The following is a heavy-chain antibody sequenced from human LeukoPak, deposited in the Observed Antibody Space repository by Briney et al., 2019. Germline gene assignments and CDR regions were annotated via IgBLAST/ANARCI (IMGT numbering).Heavy chain of an antibody. D-gene: IGHD3-10*01. Sequence: ASVKVSCKASGYTFTTYPMNWVRQAPGQGLEWMGWINTNTGNPTYAQGFTGRFVFSLDTSVSTAYLQISSLKAEDTAVYYCARVRIWFGPQVGFDPWGQGTLVTVSS. V-gene: IGHV7-4-1*02. CDR1: GYTFTTYP. J-gene: IGHJ5*02. CDR2: INTNTGNP. CDR3: ARVRIWFGPQVGFDP.